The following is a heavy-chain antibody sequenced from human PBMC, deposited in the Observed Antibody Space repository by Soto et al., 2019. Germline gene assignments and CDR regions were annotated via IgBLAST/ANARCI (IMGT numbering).Heavy chain of an antibody. CDR3: ARVELLPNWFDP. CDR2: IIPIFGTA. J-gene: IGHJ5*02. Sequence: GASVKVSCKASGGTFSSYAISWVRQAPGQGLEWMGGIIPIFGTANYAQKFQGRVTITADESTSTAYMELSSLRSEDTAAYYCARVELLPNWFDPWGQGTLVTVSS. V-gene: IGHV1-69*13. D-gene: IGHD2-15*01. CDR1: GGTFSSYA.